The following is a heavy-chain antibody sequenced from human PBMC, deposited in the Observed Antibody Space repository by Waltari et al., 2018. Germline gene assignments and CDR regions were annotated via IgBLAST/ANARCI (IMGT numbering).Heavy chain of an antibody. CDR1: GFTFSAFW. J-gene: IGHJ6*03. CDR2: IKQDGSDK. Sequence: EVQLVESGGGLVQPGGSLRLSCAASGFTFSAFWMSWVRKAPGKGLEWVANIKQDGSDKYYVESVKGRFTISRDNANNLLFLQMNSLRVDDTALYYCSSMDFWGKGTTVIVSS. CDR3: SSMDF. V-gene: IGHV3-7*01.